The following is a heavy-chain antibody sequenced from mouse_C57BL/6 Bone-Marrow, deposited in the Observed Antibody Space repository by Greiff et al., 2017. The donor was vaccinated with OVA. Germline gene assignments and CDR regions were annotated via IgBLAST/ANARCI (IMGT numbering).Heavy chain of an antibody. CDR1: GFNIKDDY. D-gene: IGHD2-5*01. J-gene: IGHJ4*01. CDR3: TVPIYYSKEGLDY. V-gene: IGHV14-4*01. CDR2: IDPENGDT. Sequence: VQLQQSGAELVRPGASVTLSCTASGFNIKDDYMHWVKQRPEQGLEWIGWIDPENGDTEYASKFQGKATITADTSSNTAYQQLSRLTSEDTAVYYCTVPIYYSKEGLDYWGQGTSVTVSS.